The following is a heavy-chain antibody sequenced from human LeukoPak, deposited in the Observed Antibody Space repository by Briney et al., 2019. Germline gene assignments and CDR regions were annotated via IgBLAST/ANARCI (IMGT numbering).Heavy chain of an antibody. D-gene: IGHD3-3*01. CDR2: FDPEDGET. J-gene: IGHJ4*02. CDR3: ATVAIFGVVTTPYFDY. Sequence: ASVKVSCKVSGYTLTELSMRWVRQAPGKGLEWMGGFDPEDGETIYAQKFQGRVTMTEDTFTDTAYMELSSLRSEDTAVYYCATVAIFGVVTTPYFDYWGQGTLVTVSS. CDR1: GYTLTELS. V-gene: IGHV1-24*01.